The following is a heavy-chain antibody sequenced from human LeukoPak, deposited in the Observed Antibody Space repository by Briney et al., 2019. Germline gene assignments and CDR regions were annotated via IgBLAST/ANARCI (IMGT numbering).Heavy chain of an antibody. J-gene: IGHJ4*02. CDR1: GYTFTSYD. D-gene: IGHD6-19*01. CDR2: INTNTGNP. Sequence: ASVKVSCKASGYTFTSYDINWVRQATGQGLEWMGWINTNTGNPTYAQGFTGRFVFSLDTSVSTAYLQISSLKAEDTAVYYCARTYSSGWYYFDYWGQGTLVTVSS. V-gene: IGHV7-4-1*02. CDR3: ARTYSSGWYYFDY.